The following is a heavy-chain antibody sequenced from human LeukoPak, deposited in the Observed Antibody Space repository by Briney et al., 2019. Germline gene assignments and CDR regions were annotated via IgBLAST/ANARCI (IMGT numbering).Heavy chain of an antibody. D-gene: IGHD2-15*01. Sequence: GGSLRLSCAASGFTFSNYGMHWVRQAPGKGLEWVAVIWYDGNDEYYADSVKGRFTISRDNSKNTLYLQMNSLRAEDTAVYYCARDFGRRVVVATVDHWGEGTLVTVSS. J-gene: IGHJ4*02. CDR2: IWYDGNDE. CDR3: ARDFGRRVVVATVDH. V-gene: IGHV3-33*01. CDR1: GFTFSNYG.